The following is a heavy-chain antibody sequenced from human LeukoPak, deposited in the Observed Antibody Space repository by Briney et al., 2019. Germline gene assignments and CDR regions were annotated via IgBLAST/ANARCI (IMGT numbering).Heavy chain of an antibody. CDR1: GYTFTNYY. CDR2: INPNGGNT. V-gene: IGHV1-2*02. Sequence: ASVKISCKASGYTFTNYYLHWVRQAPGQGLEWMGWINPNGGNTNYAQKFQGRVTMTRDTSISTAYMELSSLRSDDTAVYYCARLAAPPSWGPGTLVTVSS. CDR3: ARLAAPPS. D-gene: IGHD6-13*01. J-gene: IGHJ5*02.